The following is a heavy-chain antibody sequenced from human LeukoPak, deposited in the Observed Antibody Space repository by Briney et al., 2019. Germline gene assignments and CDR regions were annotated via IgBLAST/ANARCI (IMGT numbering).Heavy chain of an antibody. V-gene: IGHV3-9*03. CDR1: GFTFDDYA. Sequence: PGGSLRLSCAASGFTFDDYAMHWVRQAPGKGLEWVSGISWNSGSIGYADSVKGRFTISRDNAKNSLYLQMNGLRAEDMALYYCAKDRYSSSWYYFDYWGQGTLVTVSS. D-gene: IGHD6-13*01. CDR3: AKDRYSSSWYYFDY. J-gene: IGHJ4*02. CDR2: ISWNSGSI.